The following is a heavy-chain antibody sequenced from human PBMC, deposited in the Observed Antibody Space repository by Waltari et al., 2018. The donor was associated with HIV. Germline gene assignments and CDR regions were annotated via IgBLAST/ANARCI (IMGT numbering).Heavy chain of an antibody. J-gene: IGHJ6*02. V-gene: IGHV3-23*01. D-gene: IGHD2-15*01. CDR2: ISGSGGST. Sequence: TFSSYAMSWVRQAPGKGLEWVSAISGSGGSTYYADSVKGRFTISRDNSKNTLYLQMNSLRAEDTAVYYCAKDIFCSGGSCYSGLHYYYGMDVWGQGTTVTVSS. CDR3: AKDIFCSGGSCYSGLHYYYGMDV. CDR1: TFSSYA.